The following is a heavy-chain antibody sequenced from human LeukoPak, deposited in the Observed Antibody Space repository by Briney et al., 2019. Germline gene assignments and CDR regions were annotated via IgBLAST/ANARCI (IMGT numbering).Heavy chain of an antibody. J-gene: IGHJ4*02. CDR3: ASIRSSSWFYASFDY. CDR2: ISAYNGNT. D-gene: IGHD6-13*01. Sequence: GASVKVSCKASGYTFTSYGISWVRQAPGQGLEWMGWISAYNGNTNYAQKFQGRVTMTRDTSISTAYMELSRLRSDDTAVYYCASIRSSSWFYASFDYWGQGTLVTVSS. CDR1: GYTFTSYG. V-gene: IGHV1-18*01.